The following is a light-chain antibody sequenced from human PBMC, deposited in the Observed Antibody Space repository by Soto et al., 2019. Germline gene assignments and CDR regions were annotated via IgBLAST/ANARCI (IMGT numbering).Light chain of an antibody. V-gene: IGKV1-5*03. CDR3: QPYNNYPWK. CDR2: KAS. CDR1: QSSSSW. Sequence: DIQRTQSPSTLSASVGDRVTITCRASQSSSSWLAWYQQKPGKAPKLLIYKASSLESGVPSRFSGSGSGTEFTLTISSLQPDDFATYYCQPYNNYPWKFGQGTKVEIK. J-gene: IGKJ1*01.